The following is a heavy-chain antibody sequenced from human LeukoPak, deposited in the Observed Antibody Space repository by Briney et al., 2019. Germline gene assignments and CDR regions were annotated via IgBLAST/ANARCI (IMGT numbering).Heavy chain of an antibody. D-gene: IGHD4-23*01. J-gene: IGHJ3*02. V-gene: IGHV4-30-4*01. CDR3: ARGTTVVNGDASDI. CDR1: GGSISSGDYY. Sequence: TSETLSLTCTVSGGSISSGDYYWSWIRQPPGKGLEWIGYIYYSGSTYYNPSLKSRVTISVDTSKNQFSLKLSSVTAADTAVYYCARGTTVVNGDASDIWGQGTMVTVSS. CDR2: IYYSGST.